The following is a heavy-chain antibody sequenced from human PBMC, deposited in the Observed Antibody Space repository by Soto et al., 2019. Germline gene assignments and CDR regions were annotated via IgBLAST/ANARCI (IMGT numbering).Heavy chain of an antibody. CDR2: VSASART. Sequence: QVQLQESGPGLVKPSETLSLTCTVSGDSISNVYWSWIRQPAGKGLESMGRVSASARTNNNPSLPSRVNMSLETSKNQFSLRLTSVSAAVTAVYFCATGMGRYLDLWGRGTLVIVSS. CDR3: ATGMGRYLDL. D-gene: IGHD2-8*01. CDR1: GDSISNVY. J-gene: IGHJ2*01. V-gene: IGHV4-4*07.